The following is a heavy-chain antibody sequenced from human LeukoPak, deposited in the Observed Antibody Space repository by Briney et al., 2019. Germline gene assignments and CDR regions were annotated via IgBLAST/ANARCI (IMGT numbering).Heavy chain of an antibody. V-gene: IGHV3-66*01. CDR2: IYSGGST. CDR3: ARSPPTTYYDILTGYQYYYYYYMDV. CDR1: GFTVSSNY. J-gene: IGHJ6*03. D-gene: IGHD3-9*01. Sequence: GGSLRLSCAASGFTVSSNYMSWVRQAPGKGLEWVSVIYSGGSTYYADSVKGRFTISRDNSKNSLYLQMNSLRAEDTAVYYCARSPPTTYYDILTGYQYYYYYYMDVWGKGTTVTISS.